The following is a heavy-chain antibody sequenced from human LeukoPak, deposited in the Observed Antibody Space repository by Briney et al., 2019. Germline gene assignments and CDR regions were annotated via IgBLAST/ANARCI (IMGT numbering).Heavy chain of an antibody. Sequence: GESLKISYKGSGYHFTSYWISWVRQRPGKGLEWMGRMDPSDSYTNYSPSFQGHVTISADKSISTAYLQWSSLKASDTAMYYCARPSYPFGNYWYFDLWGRGTLVTVSS. V-gene: IGHV5-10-1*01. CDR3: ARPSYPFGNYWYFDL. CDR1: GYHFTSYW. CDR2: MDPSDSYT. D-gene: IGHD3-16*01. J-gene: IGHJ2*01.